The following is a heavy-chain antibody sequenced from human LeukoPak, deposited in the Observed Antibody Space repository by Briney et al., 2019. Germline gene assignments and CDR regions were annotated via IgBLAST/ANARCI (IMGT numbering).Heavy chain of an antibody. J-gene: IGHJ4*02. V-gene: IGHV3-7*01. Sequence: GGSLRLSCAASGFTFSSYAMSWVRQLPGKGLEWVANINQDGTEKYYVDSVKGRFTISRDNAKNSLDLQMNSLRVEDTGIYYCVKVAKYYYGSETYYFFEHWGQGTPVIASS. D-gene: IGHD3-10*01. CDR1: GFTFSSYA. CDR2: INQDGTEK. CDR3: VKVAKYYYGSETYYFFEH.